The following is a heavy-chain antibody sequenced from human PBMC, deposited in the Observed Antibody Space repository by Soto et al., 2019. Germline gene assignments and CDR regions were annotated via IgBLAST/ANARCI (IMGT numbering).Heavy chain of an antibody. V-gene: IGHV1-18*04. D-gene: IGHD2-15*01. CDR2: ISAYNGNT. Sequence: DALQVSCKASGYTFTSYGISWVRQAPGQGLEWMGWISAYNGNTNYAQKLQGRVTMTTDTSTSTAYMELRSLRSDDTAVYYCERGLTKDCSGGRGYVFDCWG. J-gene: IGHJ4*01. CDR1: GYTFTSYG. CDR3: ERGLTKDCSGGRGYVFDC.